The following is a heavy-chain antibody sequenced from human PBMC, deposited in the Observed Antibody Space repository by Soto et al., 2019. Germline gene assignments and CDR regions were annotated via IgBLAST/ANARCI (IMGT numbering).Heavy chain of an antibody. CDR2: IYYSGST. Sequence: SEPLSLTCTVSGGSISSYYWSWIRQPPGKGLEWIRYIYYSGSTNYNPSLKSRVTISVDTSKNQFSLKLSSVTAADTAVYYCARGTTVTQKGVDYWGQGTLVTVSS. D-gene: IGHD4-4*01. CDR1: GGSISSYY. J-gene: IGHJ4*02. V-gene: IGHV4-59*01. CDR3: ARGTTVTQKGVDY.